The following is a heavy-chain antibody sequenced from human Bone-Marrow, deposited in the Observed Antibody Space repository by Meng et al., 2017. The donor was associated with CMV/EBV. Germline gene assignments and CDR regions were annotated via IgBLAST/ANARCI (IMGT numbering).Heavy chain of an antibody. Sequence: GESLKISCVPSGFSFRNNWMHWVRQAPGKGLVWVSRINGDGSIREYADSVKGRLTISRDNAKDTLYLQMNSLRVEDTAVYYCVREMWSNDVWGRGTMVTVSS. D-gene: IGHD3-3*01. CDR2: INGDGSIR. CDR1: GFSFRNNW. CDR3: VREMWSNDV. J-gene: IGHJ3*01. V-gene: IGHV3-74*03.